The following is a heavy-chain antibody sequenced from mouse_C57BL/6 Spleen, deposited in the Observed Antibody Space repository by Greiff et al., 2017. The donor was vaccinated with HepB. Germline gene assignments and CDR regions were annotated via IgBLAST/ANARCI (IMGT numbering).Heavy chain of an antibody. Sequence: VQLQQSGAELAKPGASVKLSCKASGYTFTSYWMHWVKQRPGQGLEWIGYINPSSGYTKYNQKFKDKDTLTADKSSSTAYMQLRSLTYEDSAVYYFAREEANWDYWGQGTTLTVSS. J-gene: IGHJ2*01. V-gene: IGHV1-7*01. CDR3: AREEANWDY. CDR1: GYTFTSYW. CDR2: INPSSGYT. D-gene: IGHD4-1*01.